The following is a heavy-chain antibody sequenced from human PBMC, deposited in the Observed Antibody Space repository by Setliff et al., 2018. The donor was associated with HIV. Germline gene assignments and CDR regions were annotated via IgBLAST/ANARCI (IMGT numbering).Heavy chain of an antibody. D-gene: IGHD5-12*01. J-gene: IGHJ4*02. CDR1: GGSVSDTSYY. CDR2: VYYSGGT. Sequence: TLSLTCTVSGGSVSDTSYYGGWIRQPPGKGLEWLANVYYSGGTYYNPSLNSRVTISVDTSRNQFSLKLTSVTAADTALYFCARLGDSGYDFRGYFDYWGQGKLVTVSS. V-gene: IGHV4-39*01. CDR3: ARLGDSGYDFRGYFDY.